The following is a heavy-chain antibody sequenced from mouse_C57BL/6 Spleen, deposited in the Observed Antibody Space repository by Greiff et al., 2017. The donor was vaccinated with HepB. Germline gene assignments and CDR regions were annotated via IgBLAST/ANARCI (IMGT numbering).Heavy chain of an antibody. V-gene: IGHV14-4*01. D-gene: IGHD2-3*01. CDR1: GFNIKDDY. CDR3: TTGDGYY. J-gene: IGHJ2*01. Sequence: VQLKESGAELVRPGASVKLSCTASGFNIKDDYMHWVKQRPEQGLEWIGWIDPENGDTEYASKFQGKATITADTSSNTAYLQLSSLTSEDTAVYYCTTGDGYYWGQGTTLTVSS. CDR2: IDPENGDT.